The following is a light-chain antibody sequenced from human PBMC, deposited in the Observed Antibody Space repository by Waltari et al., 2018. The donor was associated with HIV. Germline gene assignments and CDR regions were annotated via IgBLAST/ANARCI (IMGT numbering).Light chain of an antibody. V-gene: IGLV2-14*03. CDR3: ASFTGDNTVM. CDR1: DSDFGLYNF. J-gene: IGLJ3*02. Sequence: AVTQPASVSGLPGQSTTISCTGGDSDFGLYNFVYWYQQHSGKPPKLILYDVDSRASGVSDRFSGSMSGNTASLTISGLRAEDEAHYYCASFTGDNTVMFGGGTEVTVL. CDR2: DVD.